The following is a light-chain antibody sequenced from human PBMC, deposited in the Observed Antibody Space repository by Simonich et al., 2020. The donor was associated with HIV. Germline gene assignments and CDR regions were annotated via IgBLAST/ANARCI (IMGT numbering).Light chain of an antibody. Sequence: QSALTQPASVSGSPGQSITISCTGNSSDIGSYNYVSWYQPHPGKAPKLLIYDVTKTPPGVSSRFSGSKSGNTASLTISGLQDEDEAGYSCCSYVGSSTYVVFGGGTKLTVL. CDR1: SSDIGSYNY. CDR3: CSYVGSSTYVV. CDR2: DVT. V-gene: IGLV2-23*02. J-gene: IGLJ2*01.